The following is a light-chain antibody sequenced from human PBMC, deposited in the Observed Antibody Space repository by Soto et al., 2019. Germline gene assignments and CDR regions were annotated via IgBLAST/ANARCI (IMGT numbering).Light chain of an antibody. CDR1: SSDVGGYNF. CDR3: CSYTRNINAHLI. J-gene: IGLJ2*01. Sequence: QSALTQPASVSGSPGQSITISCTGTSSDVGGYNFVSWYQHHADKAPKLIIYGVTNRPSGVSNRFSGSKSGNTASLTISGLQAEDEAHYYCCSYTRNINAHLIFGGGTKLTVL. CDR2: GVT. V-gene: IGLV2-14*01.